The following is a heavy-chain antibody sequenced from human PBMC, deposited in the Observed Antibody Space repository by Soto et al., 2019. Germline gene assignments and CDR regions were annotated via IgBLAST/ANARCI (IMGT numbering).Heavy chain of an antibody. CDR2: SDPEEGDT. CDR1: AYTLTEFP. J-gene: IGHJ4*02. Sequence: QVQVVQSGAEVRKPGASVKLWGKFLAYTLTEFPIHWVRQAPGKGLEWMGVSDPEEGDTIFAQKFPGRVTMTEDTSTDTVYMELSSLRSEDTAVYYCAIGGRAAEFDYWGQGTLVTVSS. D-gene: IGHD2-15*01. V-gene: IGHV1-24*01. CDR3: AIGGRAAEFDY.